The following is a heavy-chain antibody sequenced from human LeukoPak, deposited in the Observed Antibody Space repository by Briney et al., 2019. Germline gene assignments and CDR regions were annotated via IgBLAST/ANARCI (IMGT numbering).Heavy chain of an antibody. CDR1: GFTFSTHG. J-gene: IGHJ6*04. CDR2: ISNDGSNK. Sequence: GGSLRLSCAASGFTFSTHGMHWVRQAPGKGLEWVAVISNDGSNKYYADSVKGRFTISRDKSKNTLYLQMNSLRAEDTAVYYCAKERRGYSGYERSYYYYYGMDVWGKGTTVTVSS. CDR3: AKERRGYSGYERSYYYYYGMDV. V-gene: IGHV3-30*18. D-gene: IGHD5-12*01.